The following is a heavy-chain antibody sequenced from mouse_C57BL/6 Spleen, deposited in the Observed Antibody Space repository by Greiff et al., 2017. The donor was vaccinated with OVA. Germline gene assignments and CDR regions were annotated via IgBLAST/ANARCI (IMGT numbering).Heavy chain of an antibody. J-gene: IGHJ4*01. CDR1: GYTFTSYG. CDR3: ARGGYYDYDYAIDY. D-gene: IGHD2-4*01. CDR2: IYPRSGNT. Sequence: QVQLQQSGAELARPGASVQLSCKASGYTFTSYGISWVKQSTGQGLEWIGEIYPRSGNTYYNEKFKGKATLTTDKSSSTAYMVLRSLRSEDSAVYVGARGGYYDYDYAIDYWGQGATVTIAT. V-gene: IGHV1-81*01.